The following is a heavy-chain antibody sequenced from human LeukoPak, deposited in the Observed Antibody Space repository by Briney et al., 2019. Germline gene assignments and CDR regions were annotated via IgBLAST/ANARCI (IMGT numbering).Heavy chain of an antibody. CDR1: GFTFSSYA. J-gene: IGHJ4*02. CDR2: ISPSGDRT. D-gene: IGHD3-22*01. CDR3: AIMHGYYDGSGFWVQ. Sequence: GGSLRLSCAASGFTFSSYAMSWDRQAPGKGLEWVSFISPSGDRTSNAGSVKGRFTISRDNTRNTLYLQMNSLRDEDTGVYYCAIMHGYYDGSGFWVQWGQGTLVTVSS. V-gene: IGHV3-23*01.